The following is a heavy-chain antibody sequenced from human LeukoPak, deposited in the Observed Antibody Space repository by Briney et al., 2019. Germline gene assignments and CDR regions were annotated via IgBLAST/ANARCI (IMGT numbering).Heavy chain of an antibody. J-gene: IGHJ3*02. CDR1: CTSYW. Sequence: CTSYWIGWVRQMPGKGLEWMGIIYPGDSDTRYSPSFQGQVTISADKSISTAYLQWSSLKASDTAMYYCASRYSSSWSRGAFDIWGQGTMVTVSS. V-gene: IGHV5-51*01. CDR2: IYPGDSDT. D-gene: IGHD6-13*01. CDR3: ASRYSSSWSRGAFDI.